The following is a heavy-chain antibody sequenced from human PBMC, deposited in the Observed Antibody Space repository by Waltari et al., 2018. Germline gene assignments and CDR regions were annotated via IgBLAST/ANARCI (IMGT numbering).Heavy chain of an antibody. CDR3: ARGFWSVSSEFFDS. J-gene: IGHJ4*02. CDR2: IRFDGSDE. D-gene: IGHD3-3*01. V-gene: IGHV3-30*02. Sequence: QVQLVESGGGVVQPGGSLRLSCAASGFTFSSYDMNWVRQAPGKGLEWVALIRFDGSDEYYLDSVKGRFSISRDNSNQMVYLKMDSLTYEDTAVYFCARGFWSVSSEFFDSWGQGTPAIVSS. CDR1: GFTFSSYD.